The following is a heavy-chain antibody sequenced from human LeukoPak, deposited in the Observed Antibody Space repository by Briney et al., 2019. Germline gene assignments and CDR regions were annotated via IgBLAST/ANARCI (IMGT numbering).Heavy chain of an antibody. V-gene: IGHV5-51*01. D-gene: IGHD3-10*01. CDR1: GYSFTSYC. Sequence: GESLKISCQGSGYSFTSYCIDWVRQMPGKGLEWMGTIYPGDSDTRYSPSFLGQVTISADKSISTAYLQWSSLQASDTAMYYCARHLRVRGVTSNRYYGMDVWGPGTTVTVSS. CDR2: IYPGDSDT. J-gene: IGHJ6*02. CDR3: ARHLRVRGVTSNRYYGMDV.